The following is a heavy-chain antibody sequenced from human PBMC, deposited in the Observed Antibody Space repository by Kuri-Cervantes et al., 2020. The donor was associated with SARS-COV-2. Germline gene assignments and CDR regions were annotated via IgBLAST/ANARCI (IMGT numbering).Heavy chain of an antibody. CDR3: ARVSGYYDFWSASDYYYMDV. CDR1: GFRFSNYN. Sequence: GGSLRLSCVASGFRFSNYNLNWVRQAPGKGLEWVSSITSSSSYIYYADSVKGRLTISRDNANNSLYLQMNSLRAEDTGVYYCARVSGYYDFWSASDYYYMDVWGKGTTVTVSS. J-gene: IGHJ6*03. CDR2: ITSSSSYI. V-gene: IGHV3-21*01. D-gene: IGHD3-3*01.